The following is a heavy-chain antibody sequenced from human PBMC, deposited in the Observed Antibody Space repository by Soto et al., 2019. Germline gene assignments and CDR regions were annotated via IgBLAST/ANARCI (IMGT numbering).Heavy chain of an antibody. Sequence: PVGPLRLSVAASGFGFSDFGMTGFRQAPGKGLEWVSTIHREGTNTHYADSVKGRFTISRDNSKDTLYLEMNSLRAEDTAIYFCANDPSTGSADFWGQGTLVTVSS. J-gene: IGHJ4*02. CDR2: IHREGTNT. D-gene: IGHD3-9*01. V-gene: IGHV3-23*01. CDR3: ANDPSTGSADF. CDR1: GFGFSDFG.